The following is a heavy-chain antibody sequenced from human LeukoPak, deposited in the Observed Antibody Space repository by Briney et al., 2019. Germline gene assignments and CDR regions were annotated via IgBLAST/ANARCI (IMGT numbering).Heavy chain of an antibody. J-gene: IGHJ5*02. V-gene: IGHV4-34*01. Sequence: SETLSLTCAVYGGSFSGYYWSWIRQPPGKGLEWIGEINHSGSTNYNPSHKSRVTISVDTSKNQFSLKLSSVTAADTAVYYCARGTANWFDPWGQGTLVTVSS. CDR1: GGSFSGYY. D-gene: IGHD2-21*02. CDR2: INHSGST. CDR3: ARGTANWFDP.